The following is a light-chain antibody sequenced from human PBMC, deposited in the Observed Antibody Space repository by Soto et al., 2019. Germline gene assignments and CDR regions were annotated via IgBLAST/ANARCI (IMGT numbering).Light chain of an antibody. CDR2: GAS. CDR1: QTVTSNY. CDR3: QQYGSSPGT. V-gene: IGKV3-20*01. J-gene: IGKJ1*01. Sequence: EIVLTQSPGTLSSSPGERATLSCRASQTVTSNYLAWYQQKPGQAPRLLFFGASIRATGLPDRFSGGGSVTDFTLTISRLEPEDFAMYYCQQYGSSPGTFGQGTKVEVK.